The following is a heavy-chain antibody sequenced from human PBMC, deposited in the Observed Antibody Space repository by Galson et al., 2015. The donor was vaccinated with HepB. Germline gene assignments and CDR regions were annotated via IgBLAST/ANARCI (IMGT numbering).Heavy chain of an antibody. V-gene: IGHV3-30*18. CDR3: SKGDVAYSSSSGGFHY. CDR1: GFTFSRYA. Sequence: SLRLSCAASGFTFSRYAMHWVRQAPGKGLEWVAVISYDGRNKNYGDTVEGRFTISRDNSRDTLSVHMDRLTVEDTAIYYCSKGDVAYSSSSGGFHYWGQGILVTVSS. D-gene: IGHD6-6*01. CDR2: ISYDGRNK. J-gene: IGHJ4*02.